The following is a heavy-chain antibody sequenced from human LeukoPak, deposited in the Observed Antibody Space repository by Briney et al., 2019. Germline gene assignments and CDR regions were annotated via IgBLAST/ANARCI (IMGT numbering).Heavy chain of an antibody. D-gene: IGHD6-13*01. CDR1: GFTFSSYW. CDR2: ISSDGSDT. J-gene: IGHJ4*02. Sequence: GGSLRLSCAASGFTFSSYWMHWVRQAPGKGLVWVSRISSDGSDTNYADAVKGRFTISRDNAKNTLYLPMNSLRAEDTAVYYCARGSYSLGGFDYWGQGTLVTVSS. V-gene: IGHV3-74*01. CDR3: ARGSYSLGGFDY.